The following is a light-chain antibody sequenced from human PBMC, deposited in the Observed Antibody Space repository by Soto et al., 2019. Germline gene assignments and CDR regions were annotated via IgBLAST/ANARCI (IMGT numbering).Light chain of an antibody. CDR3: SSYSSSSTPRVV. J-gene: IGLJ2*01. Sequence: QSALTQPASVSGSPGQSITISCTGTSSDVGGYNYVSWYKQHPGKAPKLMIYDVSNRPSGVSNRFSGSKSGNTASLSISGLQAEDEADYYCSSYSSSSTPRVVFGGGTKLTVL. V-gene: IGLV2-14*01. CDR2: DVS. CDR1: SSDVGGYNY.